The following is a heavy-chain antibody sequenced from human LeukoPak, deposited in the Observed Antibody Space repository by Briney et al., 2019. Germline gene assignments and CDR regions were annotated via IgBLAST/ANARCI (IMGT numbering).Heavy chain of an antibody. D-gene: IGHD6-13*01. V-gene: IGHV1-69*05. CDR3: ARLIAAAGKGAFDI. CDR1: GGTFSSYA. J-gene: IGHJ3*02. CDR2: IIPIFGTA. Sequence: SVKVSCKASGGTFSSYAISWVRQAPGQGLEWMGGIIPIFGTANYAQKFQGRVTITTDESTSTAYMELSSLRSEDTAVYYCARLIAAAGKGAFDIWGQGTMVTVSS.